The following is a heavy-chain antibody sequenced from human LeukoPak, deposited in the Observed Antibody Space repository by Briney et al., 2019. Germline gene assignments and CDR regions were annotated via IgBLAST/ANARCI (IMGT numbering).Heavy chain of an antibody. J-gene: IGHJ5*02. V-gene: IGHV3-30*18. CDR1: GFSFSTDG. Sequence: GGSLRLSCAASGFSFSTDGMHWVRQAPGKGLEWVAVISNDGSNKYYADSVKGRFTISRDNSKNTLYLQMNSLRVEDTAMYYCAKDLIAAGWFDPWGQGTLVTVSS. D-gene: IGHD6-6*01. CDR2: ISNDGSNK. CDR3: AKDLIAAGWFDP.